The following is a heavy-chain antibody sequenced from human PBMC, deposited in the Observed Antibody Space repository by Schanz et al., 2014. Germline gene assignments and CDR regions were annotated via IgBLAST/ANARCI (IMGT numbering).Heavy chain of an antibody. J-gene: IGHJ3*01. CDR3: AAFNNLDAFNL. D-gene: IGHD1-20*01. Sequence: EARLVESGGGLVEPGGSLRLSCSGSGFTFSEVYMSWVRQSPGKGSEWVGRIENNSNGATTDYPAPVKGRLTVCRDDSRNSLYLQWNTLRSDYTALYFCAAFNNLDAFNLWGQGTMVSVSS. CDR1: GFTFSEVY. V-gene: IGHV3-15*04. CDR2: IENNSNGATT.